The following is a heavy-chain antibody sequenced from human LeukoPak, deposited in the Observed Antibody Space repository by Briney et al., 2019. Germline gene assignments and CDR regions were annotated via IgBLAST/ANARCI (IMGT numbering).Heavy chain of an antibody. CDR1: GFTFSSYG. CDR3: ARDGLLWFGELEPFDY. Sequence: PGGSLRLSCAASGFTFSSYGMHWVRQAPGKGLEWVAVIWYDGSNKYYADSVKGRFTISRDNSKNMLYLQMNSLRAEDTAVYYCARDGLLWFGELEPFDYWGQGTLVTVSS. CDR2: IWYDGSNK. V-gene: IGHV3-33*01. D-gene: IGHD3-10*01. J-gene: IGHJ4*02.